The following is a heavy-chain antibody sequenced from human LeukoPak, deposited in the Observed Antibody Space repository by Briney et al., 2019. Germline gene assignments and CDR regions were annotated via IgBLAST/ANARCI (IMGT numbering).Heavy chain of an antibody. CDR2: IYYSGST. CDR1: GGSISSYY. Sequence: PSETLSLTCTVSGGSISSYYWSWIRQPPGKGLEWIGYIYYSGSTNYNPSLKSRVTISVDTSRNQFSLKLSSVTAADTAVYYCARHAGTDSSSYYYFDHWGQGTLVTVSS. CDR3: ARHAGTDSSSYYYFDH. D-gene: IGHD6-13*01. J-gene: IGHJ4*02. V-gene: IGHV4-59*08.